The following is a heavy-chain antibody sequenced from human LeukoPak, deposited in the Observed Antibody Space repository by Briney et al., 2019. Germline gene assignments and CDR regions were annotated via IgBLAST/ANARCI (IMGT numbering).Heavy chain of an antibody. CDR2: IHRDGRT. D-gene: IGHD2-15*01. V-gene: IGHV4-4*02. Sequence: SETLSLTCAVSGVSISSSEWWIWVRQPPGQGLEWIGEIHRDGRTRYNPSLKSRVTISVDTSKNQFSLKLSSVTAADTAVYYCARGGRKGYCSGGSCYHDYWGQGTLVTVSS. CDR3: ARGGRKGYCSGGSCYHDY. J-gene: IGHJ4*02. CDR1: GVSISSSEW.